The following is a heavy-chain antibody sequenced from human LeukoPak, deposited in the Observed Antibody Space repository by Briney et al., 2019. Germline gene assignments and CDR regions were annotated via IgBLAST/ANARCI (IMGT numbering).Heavy chain of an antibody. Sequence: GAPRLSCAAPGFTLSSYVMCWGRPAPREGPEWVSAISGSGGSTYYVDSVKGSFTISRDNSKITLYLQMNSLRAEDTAVYYCAKDSSGYGSGSYLENNWFDPWGQGTLVTVSS. CDR1: GFTLSSYV. CDR3: AKDSSGYGSGSYLENNWFDP. CDR2: ISGSGGST. J-gene: IGHJ5*02. V-gene: IGHV3-23*01. D-gene: IGHD3-10*01.